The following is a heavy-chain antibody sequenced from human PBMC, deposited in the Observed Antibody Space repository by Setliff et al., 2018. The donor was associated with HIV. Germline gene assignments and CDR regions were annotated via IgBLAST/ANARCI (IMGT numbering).Heavy chain of an antibody. CDR1: GFTVSSSY. CDR3: ARDLAY. Sequence: PGGSLRLSCEASGFTVSSSYMAWVRQAPGKGLEWVANIKEDGSEKYYVDSVRGRFTISRDNAKNSLYLQMSSLKVEDTAVYYCARDLAYWGQGTLVTVS. CDR2: IKEDGSEK. V-gene: IGHV3-7*03. J-gene: IGHJ4*02.